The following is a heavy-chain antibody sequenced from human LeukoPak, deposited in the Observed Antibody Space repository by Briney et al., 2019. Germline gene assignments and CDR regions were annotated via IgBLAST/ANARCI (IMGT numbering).Heavy chain of an antibody. V-gene: IGHV1-18*01. CDR1: GYTFTSYG. CDR3: ARGSAMAQKQLVRHFDS. J-gene: IGHJ4*02. D-gene: IGHD6-6*01. CDR2: ISAYNGNT. Sequence: ASVKVSCKVSGYTFTSYGISWVRQAPGQGLEWMGWISAYNGNTKYAQKLQDRVTMTTDTSTTTAYMEVRSLTSDDTAVYYCARGSAMAQKQLVRHFDSWGQGTLVIVSS.